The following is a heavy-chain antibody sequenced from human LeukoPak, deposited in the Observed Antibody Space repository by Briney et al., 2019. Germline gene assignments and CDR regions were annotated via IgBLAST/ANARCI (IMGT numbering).Heavy chain of an antibody. D-gene: IGHD1-26*01. J-gene: IGHJ4*02. V-gene: IGHV4-39*07. CDR3: ARKAVGPTSNFFDY. CDR2: IYYSGSA. CDR1: GGSVSSGTYY. Sequence: HPSETLSLTCTVSGGSVSSGTYYWSWIRQPPGKGLEWIGNIYYSGSAYYNPSLKSRVTMSVDTSKNQFSLKLSSVTAADTAVYYCARKAVGPTSNFFDYWGQGTLVTVSS.